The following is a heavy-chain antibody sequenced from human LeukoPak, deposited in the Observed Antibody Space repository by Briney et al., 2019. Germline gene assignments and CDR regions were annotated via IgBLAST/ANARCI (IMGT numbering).Heavy chain of an antibody. CDR2: IYYSGST. CDR1: GGSISSYY. Sequence: PSETLSLTCTVSGGSISSYYWSWIRQPPGKGLEWIGYIYYSGSTNYNPSLKSRVTISVDTSKNQFSLKLSSVTAADTAVYYCCIAAAGTQPFDYWGQGTLVTVSS. D-gene: IGHD6-13*01. V-gene: IGHV4-59*01. J-gene: IGHJ4*02. CDR3: CIAAAGTQPFDY.